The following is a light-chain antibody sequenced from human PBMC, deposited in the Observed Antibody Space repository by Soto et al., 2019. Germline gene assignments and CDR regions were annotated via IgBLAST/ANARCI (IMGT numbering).Light chain of an antibody. CDR1: NMGSIS. CDR2: DDS. CDR3: QVWDSSSDHYV. Sequence: SYELTQPPSVSVAPGQTARITCGGNNMGSISVHWYQQKPGQAPVVVMYDDSDRPSGIPERFSGSNSGNTATLTISRAEAGDEADYYCQVWDSSSDHYVFGTGTKVTVL. V-gene: IGLV3-21*02. J-gene: IGLJ1*01.